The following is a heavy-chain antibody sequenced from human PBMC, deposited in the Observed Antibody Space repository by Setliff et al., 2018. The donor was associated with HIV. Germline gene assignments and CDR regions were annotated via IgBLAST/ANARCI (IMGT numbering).Heavy chain of an antibody. CDR2: IYYSGST. CDR1: GDSITSNSYY. J-gene: IGHJ6*02. Sequence: PSETLSLTCTVSGDSITSNSYYWGWIRQSPGKGLEWIGYIYYSGSTYYSPSLKSRVTILVDPSNNQFFLKLRSVTAEDTAVYYCVRSFTPPAMMVGPYGMDVWGQGTTVTVSS. V-gene: IGHV4-39*01. D-gene: IGHD2-2*01. CDR3: VRSFTPPAMMVGPYGMDV.